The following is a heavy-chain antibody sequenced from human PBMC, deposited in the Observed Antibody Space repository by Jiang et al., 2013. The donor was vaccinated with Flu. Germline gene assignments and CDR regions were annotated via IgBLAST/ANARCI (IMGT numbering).Heavy chain of an antibody. V-gene: IGHV5-51*03. Sequence: GAEVKKPGESLKISCKGSGYSFSNYWIGWVRQMPGKGLEWMGIIYLGDSNTRYSPSFQGQVTISADKSISTAYLRWSSLKVSDTAIYYCVRMHSNYGCYYFAMDVWGQGTTVTVSS. CDR2: IYLGDSNT. CDR1: GYSFSNYW. CDR3: VRMHSNYGCYYFAMDV. J-gene: IGHJ6*02. D-gene: IGHD4-11*01.